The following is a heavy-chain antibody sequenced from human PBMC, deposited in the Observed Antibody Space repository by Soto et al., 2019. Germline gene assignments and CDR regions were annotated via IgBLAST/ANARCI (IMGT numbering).Heavy chain of an antibody. Sequence: QVHLVQSGAEVKKPGASVKVSCKASGYTFTSYGITWVRQAPGQGLEWMGWISAHNGNTDYAQKLQGRVIVTRDTSRSKAYMGLRSLRSGDPAVYYWARGRYGDYWGQGALVPGSS. V-gene: IGHV1-18*01. D-gene: IGHD1-1*01. CDR2: ISAHNGNT. CDR3: ARGRYGDY. J-gene: IGHJ4*02. CDR1: GYTFTSYG.